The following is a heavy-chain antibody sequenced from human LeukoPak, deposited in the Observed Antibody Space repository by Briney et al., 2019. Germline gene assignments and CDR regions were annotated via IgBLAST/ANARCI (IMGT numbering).Heavy chain of an antibody. V-gene: IGHV3-7*01. D-gene: IGHD3-22*01. J-gene: IGHJ4*02. CDR2: IKQDGSEQ. Sequence: PGGSLRLSCAASGFTFSDYWMSWVRQAPGKGLEWVANIKQDGSEQYYVDSVKGRFTISRDNAKNSLFLQMISLRAEDTAFYYCATEPSMIVGGQGTQVTVSS. CDR3: ATEPSMIV. CDR1: GFTFSDYW.